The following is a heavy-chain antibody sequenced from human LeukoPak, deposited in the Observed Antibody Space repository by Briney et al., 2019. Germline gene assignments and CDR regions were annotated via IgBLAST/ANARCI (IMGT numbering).Heavy chain of an antibody. V-gene: IGHV3-23*01. CDR1: GFTFSSYW. D-gene: IGHD6-13*01. Sequence: PGGSLRLSCAASGFTFSSYWMSWVRQAPGKGLEWVSAISGSGGSTYYADSVKGRFTISRDNSKNTLYLQMNSLRAEDTAVYYCAKDPYSSSLVPRYMDVWGKGTTDTVSS. CDR2: ISGSGGST. J-gene: IGHJ6*03. CDR3: AKDPYSSSLVPRYMDV.